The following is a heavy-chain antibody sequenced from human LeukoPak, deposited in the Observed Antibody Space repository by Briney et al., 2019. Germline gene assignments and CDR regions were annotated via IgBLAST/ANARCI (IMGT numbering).Heavy chain of an antibody. Sequence: GGSLRLSCAASGFTFSSYSMNWVRQAPGKGLEWVSSISSSSSYIYYADSVKGRFTISRDNAKNSLYLQMNSLRAEDTAVYYCARDQTGPDDAFDIWGQGTMVTVSS. D-gene: IGHD1-1*01. CDR3: ARDQTGPDDAFDI. J-gene: IGHJ3*02. CDR2: ISSSSSYI. CDR1: GFTFSSYS. V-gene: IGHV3-21*01.